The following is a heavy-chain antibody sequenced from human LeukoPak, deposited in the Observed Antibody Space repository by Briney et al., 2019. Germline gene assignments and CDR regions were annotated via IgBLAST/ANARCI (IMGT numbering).Heavy chain of an antibody. J-gene: IGHJ3*02. CDR3: AWYGSRDAFDI. Sequence: PSETLSLTCTVSGGPISSYYWSWIRQPPGKGLEWIGYIYYSGSTNYNPSLKSRVTISVDTSKNQFSLKLSSVTAADTAVYYCAWYGSRDAFDIWGQGTMVTVSS. CDR2: IYYSGST. CDR1: GGPISSYY. D-gene: IGHD1-14*01. V-gene: IGHV4-59*08.